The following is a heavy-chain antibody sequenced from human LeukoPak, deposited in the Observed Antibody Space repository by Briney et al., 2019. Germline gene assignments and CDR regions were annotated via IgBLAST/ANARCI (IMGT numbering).Heavy chain of an antibody. V-gene: IGHV1-69*06. CDR1: GGTFSSYA. CDR3: ATGLGLFYYDSSGYDNAFDI. D-gene: IGHD3-22*01. CDR2: IIPIFGTA. J-gene: IGHJ3*02. Sequence: SVKVSCKASGGTFSSYAISWVRQAPGQGLEWMGGIIPIFGTANYAQKFQGRVTMTEDTSTDTAYMELSSLRSEDTAVYYCATGLGLFYYDSSGYDNAFDIWGQGTMVTVSS.